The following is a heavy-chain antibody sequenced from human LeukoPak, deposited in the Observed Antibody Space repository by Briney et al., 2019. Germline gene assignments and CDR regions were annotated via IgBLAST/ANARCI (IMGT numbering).Heavy chain of an antibody. CDR1: GGSISSGGYY. V-gene: IGHV4-31*03. CDR3: ARVLGAPYNWFDP. J-gene: IGHJ5*02. CDR2: IYYSGST. Sequence: PSETLSLTCTVSGGSISSGGYYWSWIRQHPGKGLEWIGYIYYSGSTYYNPSLKSRVTISVDTSKNQFSPKLSSVTAADTAVYYCARVLGAPYNWFDPWGQGTLVTISS.